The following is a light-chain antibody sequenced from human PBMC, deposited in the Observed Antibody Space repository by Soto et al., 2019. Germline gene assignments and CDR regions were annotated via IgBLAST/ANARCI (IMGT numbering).Light chain of an antibody. CDR2: RAS. J-gene: IGKJ1*01. Sequence: DIQMTQSPSTLSASVGDRVTITCRASQSISTWLAWYQQKPGLAPKLLIYRASRLESGVPSTFSASGSETEFTLTVTSLQPDDFATYYCQQYQKIPRTFGQGTKVEVK. CDR3: QQYQKIPRT. CDR1: QSISTW. V-gene: IGKV1-5*03.